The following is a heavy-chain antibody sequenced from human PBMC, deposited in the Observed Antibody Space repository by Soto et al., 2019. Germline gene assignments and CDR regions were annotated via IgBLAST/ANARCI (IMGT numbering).Heavy chain of an antibody. CDR2: VNHSGST. CDR3: ARAGLWLRYYYYYGMDV. D-gene: IGHD3-10*01. Sequence: TETLSLTCTVSGGSISSYYWTWIRQPPGKELEWIGEVNHSGSTNYNPSLKSRVTISVDTSKNQFSLKLSSVTAADTAVYYCARAGLWLRYYYYYGMDVWGQGTTVTVSS. V-gene: IGHV4-34*01. J-gene: IGHJ6*02. CDR1: GGSISSYY.